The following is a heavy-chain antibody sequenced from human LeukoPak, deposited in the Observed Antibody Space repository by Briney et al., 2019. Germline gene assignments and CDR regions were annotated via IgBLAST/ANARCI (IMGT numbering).Heavy chain of an antibody. CDR2: FDPEDGET. Sequence: ASVKVSCKVSGYTLTELSMHWVRQAPGKGLEWMGGFDPEDGETIYAQKFQGRVTMTEDTSTDTAYMELSSLRSEDTAVYYCATSPNWNYGSYFDYWGQGTLVTVSS. CDR3: ATSPNWNYGSYFDY. V-gene: IGHV1-24*01. CDR1: GYTLTELS. J-gene: IGHJ4*02. D-gene: IGHD1-7*01.